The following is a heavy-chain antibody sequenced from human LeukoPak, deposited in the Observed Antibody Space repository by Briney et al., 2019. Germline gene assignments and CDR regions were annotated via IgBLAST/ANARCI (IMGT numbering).Heavy chain of an antibody. V-gene: IGHV1-18*01. D-gene: IGHD2-21*01. CDR1: GYTFTSYL. J-gene: IGHJ5*02. CDR2: VSGYNGNT. Sequence: SVNVSCLASGYTFTSYLIHWVRQAPGQGLEWMGWVSGYNGNTNYAQKFEGRVAMTTDTSSSTAYMELRNLRADDTAIYYCARGDWFDPWGQGTLVTVSS. CDR3: ARGDWFDP.